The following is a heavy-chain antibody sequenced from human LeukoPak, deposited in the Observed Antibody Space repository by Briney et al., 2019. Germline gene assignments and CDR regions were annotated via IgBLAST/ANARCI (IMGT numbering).Heavy chain of an antibody. Sequence: ASVKVSCKASGYTFTGYYMHWVRQAPGQGLEWMAWINPNSGGTNYAQKFQGRVTMTRDTSISTAYMELSRLRSDDTAVYYCARGYYDSSGSHAFDIWGQGTMVTVSS. J-gene: IGHJ3*02. CDR2: INPNSGGT. V-gene: IGHV1-2*02. CDR3: ARGYYDSSGSHAFDI. D-gene: IGHD3-22*01. CDR1: GYTFTGYY.